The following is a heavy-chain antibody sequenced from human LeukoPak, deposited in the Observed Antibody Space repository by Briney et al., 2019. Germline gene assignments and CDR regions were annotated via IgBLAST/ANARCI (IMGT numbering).Heavy chain of an antibody. CDR1: GFTFSNYW. J-gene: IGHJ4*02. D-gene: IGHD6-13*01. V-gene: IGHV3-7*04. Sequence: GGSLRLSCAASGFTFSNYWMSWVRQAPGKGLEFMANIKEAGSEKYYVDSVKGRFTISRDNDKNSVHLQMNNLRAEDTAVYYCARGGGMRSWYDFDYWGQGILVIVSS. CDR3: ARGGGMRSWYDFDY. CDR2: IKEAGSEK.